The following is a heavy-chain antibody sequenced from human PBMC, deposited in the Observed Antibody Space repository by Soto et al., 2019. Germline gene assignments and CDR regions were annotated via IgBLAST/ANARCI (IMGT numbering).Heavy chain of an antibody. D-gene: IGHD2-21*02. CDR2: IYTSGST. J-gene: IGHJ4*02. Sequence: PSETLSLTCTVSGGSISSYYWSWIRQPAGKGLEWIGRIYTSGSTNYNPSLKSRVTMSVDTSKNQFSLKLKSVTAADTALYFCARQRTSVVTQAYFDVWGPGSLVTVS. V-gene: IGHV4-4*07. CDR3: ARQRTSVVTQAYFDV. CDR1: GGSISSYY.